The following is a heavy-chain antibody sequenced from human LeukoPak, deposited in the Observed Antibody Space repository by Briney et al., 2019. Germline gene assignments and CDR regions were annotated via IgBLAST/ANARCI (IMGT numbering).Heavy chain of an antibody. Sequence: GGSLRLSCAASGFTFSSYAMSWVRQAPGKGLEWVANIKQDGSEKYYVDSVKGRFTISRDNAKKSLFLQMDSLRAEDTAIYYCASSTSSLDYWGQGILVIVSS. CDR1: GFTFSSYA. CDR3: ASSTSSLDY. D-gene: IGHD6-6*01. CDR2: IKQDGSEK. J-gene: IGHJ4*02. V-gene: IGHV3-7*01.